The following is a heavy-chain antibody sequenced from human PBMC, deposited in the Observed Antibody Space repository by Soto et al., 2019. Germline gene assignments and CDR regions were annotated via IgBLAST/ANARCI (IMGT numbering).Heavy chain of an antibody. CDR2: IYYSGST. Sequence: QLHPRESGPGLVKPSETLSLTCTVSGGSITSSSYYWGWIRQPPGKGLEWIGSIYYSGSTYYNPSLKSRVTISVDTSKNQFSLKLSSVTAADTAVYYCATQEVGGTYVYTFDPWGQGTLVTVSS. V-gene: IGHV4-39*01. J-gene: IGHJ5*02. D-gene: IGHD1-26*01. CDR3: ATQEVGGTYVYTFDP. CDR1: GGSITSSSYY.